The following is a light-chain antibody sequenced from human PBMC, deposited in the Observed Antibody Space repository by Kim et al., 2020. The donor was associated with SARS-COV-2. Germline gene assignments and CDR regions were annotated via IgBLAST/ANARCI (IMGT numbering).Light chain of an antibody. Sequence: SVTISCNGTSSDVGSYNRVSGYQQPPGTAPKLMIYEVSNRPSGGPDRFSGSKSGNTASLTISGLQAEDEADYYCSSYASSSNWVFGGGTQLTVL. CDR2: EVS. CDR3: SSYASSSNWV. V-gene: IGLV2-18*02. CDR1: SSDVGSYNR. J-gene: IGLJ3*02.